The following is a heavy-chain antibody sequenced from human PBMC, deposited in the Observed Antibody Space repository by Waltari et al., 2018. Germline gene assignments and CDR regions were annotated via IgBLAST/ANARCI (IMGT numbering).Heavy chain of an antibody. CDR2: IYYSGST. D-gene: IGHD6-19*01. J-gene: IGHJ4*02. V-gene: IGHV4-39*01. Sequence: QLQLQESGPGLVKPSETLSLTCTVSGGSISSSSYYRGWIRQPPGKGLEWIGSIYYSGSTYYNPSLKSRVTISVDTSKNQFSLKLSSVTAADTAVYYCARGVTGRKYYFDYWGQGTLVTVSS. CDR1: GGSISSSSYY. CDR3: ARGVTGRKYYFDY.